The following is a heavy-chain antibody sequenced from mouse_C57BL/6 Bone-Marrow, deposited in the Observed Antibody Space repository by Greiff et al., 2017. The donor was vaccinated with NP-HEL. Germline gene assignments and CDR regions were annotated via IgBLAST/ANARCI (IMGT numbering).Heavy chain of an antibody. V-gene: IGHV14-4*01. J-gene: IGHJ2*01. D-gene: IGHD2-3*01. Sequence: EVQLQQSGAELVRPGASVKLSCTASGFNIQDDYMHWVKQRPEQGLEWIGWIDPENGDTEYASKFQGKATITADTSSNTAYLQLSSLTSEDTAVYYCTTDDGYYPYYFDYWGQGTTLTVSS. CDR1: GFNIQDDY. CDR3: TTDDGYYPYYFDY. CDR2: IDPENGDT.